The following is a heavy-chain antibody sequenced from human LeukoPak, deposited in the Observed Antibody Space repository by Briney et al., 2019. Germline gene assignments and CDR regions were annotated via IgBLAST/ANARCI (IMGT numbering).Heavy chain of an antibody. CDR2: IFCSGST. V-gene: IGHV4-59*01. J-gene: IGHJ1*01. CDR3: ARGNSYYDSSDYFPWESFQH. D-gene: IGHD3-22*01. Sequence: PSETLSLTCTVSGGSISTYYWSWIRQPPGKGLEWIGYIFCSGSTNYNPSLKSRVTISVDTSKNQFSLNLSSVTAADTAVYYCARGNSYYDSSDYFPWESFQHWGQGTLVTVSS. CDR1: GGSISTYY.